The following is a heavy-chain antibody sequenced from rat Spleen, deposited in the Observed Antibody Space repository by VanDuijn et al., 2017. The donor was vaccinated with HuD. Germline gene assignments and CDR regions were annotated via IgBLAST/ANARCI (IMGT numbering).Heavy chain of an antibody. CDR2: ISHDGSST. CDR1: GFTFSDYY. V-gene: IGHV5-29*01. D-gene: IGHD1-9*01. J-gene: IGHJ2*01. CDR3: VRYSGKYYGYNFLDY. Sequence: EVQLVESDGGLVQPGRSLKLSCAASGFTFSDYYMAWVRQAPTKGLEWVATISHDGSSTYYRDSVKGRFTISRDNAKSTLYLQMDSLRSEDTATYYCVRYSGKYYGYNFLDYWGQGVMVTVSS.